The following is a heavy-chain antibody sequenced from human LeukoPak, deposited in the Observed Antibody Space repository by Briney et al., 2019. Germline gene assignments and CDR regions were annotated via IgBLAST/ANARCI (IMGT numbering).Heavy chain of an antibody. Sequence: PGGSLRLSCAASGFTFSSYAMSWVRQAPGKGLEWVSAISGSGGSTYYADSVKGRFTISRDNSKNTLYLQMNSLRAEDTAVYYCAKTTTVNNYYYYYMDVWGKGTTVTVSS. D-gene: IGHD4-17*01. V-gene: IGHV3-23*01. CDR3: AKTTTVNNYYYYYMDV. CDR1: GFTFSSYA. J-gene: IGHJ6*03. CDR2: ISGSGGST.